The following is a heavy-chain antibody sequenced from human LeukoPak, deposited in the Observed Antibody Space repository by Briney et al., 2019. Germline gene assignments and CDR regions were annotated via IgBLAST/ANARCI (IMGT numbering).Heavy chain of an antibody. CDR1: GGSISSYY. J-gene: IGHJ4*02. Sequence: SETLSLTCTVSGGSISSYYWSWIRQPPGKGLEWIGYIYYSGSTNYNPSLKSRVTISVDTSKNQFSLKLSSVTAADTAVYYCAREARMITIGGVIAILFDYWGQGTLVTVSS. CDR3: AREARMITIGGVIAILFDY. CDR2: IYYSGST. V-gene: IGHV4-59*01. D-gene: IGHD3-16*02.